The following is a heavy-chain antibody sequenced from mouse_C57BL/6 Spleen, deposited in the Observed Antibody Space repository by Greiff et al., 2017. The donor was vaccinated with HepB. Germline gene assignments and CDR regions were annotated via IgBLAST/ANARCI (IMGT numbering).Heavy chain of an antibody. CDR1: GFNIKDYY. CDR2: IDPEDGDT. J-gene: IGHJ4*01. CDR3: TTLNYDHEGYAMDY. V-gene: IGHV14-1*01. D-gene: IGHD2-4*01. Sequence: VQLQQSGAELVRPGASVKLSCTASGFNIKDYYMHWVKQRPEPGLEWIGRIDPEDGDTEYAPKFQGKATMTADTSSNTAYLQRSSLTSEDTAVYYCTTLNYDHEGYAMDYWGQGTSVTVSS.